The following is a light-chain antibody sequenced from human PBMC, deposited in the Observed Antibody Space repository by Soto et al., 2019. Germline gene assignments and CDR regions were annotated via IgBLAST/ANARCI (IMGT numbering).Light chain of an antibody. J-gene: IGLJ2*01. CDR2: DVT. V-gene: IGLV2-14*03. Sequence: QSVLTQPASVSGSPGQSITISCTGSGSDISGYNYVTWYQQHPGKAPQLMIYDVTKRPSGVSNRFSGSKSGDTASLTISGLQAEDEADYYCSSYSSSSVIFGGATNFTVL. CDR3: SSYSSSSVI. CDR1: GSDISGYNY.